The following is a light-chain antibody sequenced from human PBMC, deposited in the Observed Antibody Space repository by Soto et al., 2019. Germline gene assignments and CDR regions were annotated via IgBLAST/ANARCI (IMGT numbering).Light chain of an antibody. CDR1: QSVLYSSNNKNY. Sequence: DIVMTQSPDSLAVSLGERATINCKSSQSVLYSSNNKNYLAWYQQKPGQPPKLLIYWASTRESGVPDRFSGSGSGTDFTLTISSLQAEDEAVYYCQQYYSTPPTFGGGTKVEIK. J-gene: IGKJ4*01. CDR3: QQYYSTPPT. CDR2: WAS. V-gene: IGKV4-1*01.